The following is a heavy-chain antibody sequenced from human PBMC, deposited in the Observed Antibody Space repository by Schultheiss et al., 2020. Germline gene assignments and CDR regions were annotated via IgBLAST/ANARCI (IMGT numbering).Heavy chain of an antibody. CDR3: AREGGYYDFWSGYYTFVGERGVPNYFDY. CDR2: ISYDGSNK. Sequence: GGSLRLSCAASGFTFSSYAMHWVRQAPGKGLEWVAVISYDGSNKYYADSVKGRFTISRDNSKNTLYLQMNSLRAEDTAVYYCAREGGYYDFWSGYYTFVGERGVPNYFDYWGQGTLVTVSA. CDR1: GFTFSSYA. J-gene: IGHJ4*02. D-gene: IGHD3-3*01. V-gene: IGHV3-30-3*01.